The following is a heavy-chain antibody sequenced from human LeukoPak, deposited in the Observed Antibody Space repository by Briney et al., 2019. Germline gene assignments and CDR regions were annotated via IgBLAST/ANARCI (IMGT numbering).Heavy chain of an antibody. J-gene: IGHJ4*02. CDR3: AREIPYYYDSSGGYYFDY. Sequence: GGSLRLSCAASGFTFSSYGMHWVRQAPGKGLEWAAVIWYDGSNKYYADSVKGRFTISRDNSKNTLYLQMNSLRAEDTAVYYCAREIPYYYDSSGGYYFDYWGQGTLVTVSS. CDR1: GFTFSSYG. D-gene: IGHD3-22*01. V-gene: IGHV3-33*01. CDR2: IWYDGSNK.